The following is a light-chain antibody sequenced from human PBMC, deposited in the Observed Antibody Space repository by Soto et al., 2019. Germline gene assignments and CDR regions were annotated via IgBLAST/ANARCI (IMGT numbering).Light chain of an antibody. Sequence: QPVLTQSSSASASLGSSVKLTCTLSSGHSSYIIAWHQQQPGKAPRYLMKLEGSGSYNKGSGVPDRFSGSSSGADRYLTISNLQSEGEADYYCETWDSNTWVFGGGTKLTVL. CDR1: SGHSSYI. CDR2: LEGSGSY. CDR3: ETWDSNTWV. J-gene: IGLJ3*02. V-gene: IGLV4-60*03.